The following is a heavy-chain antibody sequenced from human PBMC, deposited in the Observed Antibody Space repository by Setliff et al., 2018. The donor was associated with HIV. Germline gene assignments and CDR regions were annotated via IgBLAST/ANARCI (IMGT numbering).Heavy chain of an antibody. D-gene: IGHD3-16*02. V-gene: IGHV3-15*01. CDR1: GFTFSNAW. CDR2: IKSKTDGGTT. J-gene: IGHJ3*02. Sequence: GGSLRLSCAASGFTFSNAWMNWVRQAPGKGLEWVGRIKSKTDGGTTDYAAPVKGRFTISRDDSKKTLYLQMNSLKTEGTAVYYCTTRSYVWGSYRLFNAFDIWGQGTMVTVSS. CDR3: TTRSYVWGSYRLFNAFDI.